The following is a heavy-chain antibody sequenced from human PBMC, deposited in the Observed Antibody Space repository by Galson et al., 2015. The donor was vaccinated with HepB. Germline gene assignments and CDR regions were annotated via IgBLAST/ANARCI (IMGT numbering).Heavy chain of an antibody. Sequence: ETLSLTCTVSGGSISSSSYYWGWIRQPPGKGLEWIGSIYYSGSTYYNPSLKSRVTISVDTSKNQFSLKLSSVTAADTAVYYCAREKKDYYERTYAFDIWGQGTMVTVSS. V-gene: IGHV4-39*07. D-gene: IGHD3-22*01. CDR2: IYYSGST. CDR3: AREKKDYYERTYAFDI. CDR1: GGSISSSSYY. J-gene: IGHJ3*02.